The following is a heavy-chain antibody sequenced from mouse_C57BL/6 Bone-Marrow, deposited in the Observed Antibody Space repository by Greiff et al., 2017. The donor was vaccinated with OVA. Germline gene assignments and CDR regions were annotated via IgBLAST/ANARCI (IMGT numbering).Heavy chain of an antibody. D-gene: IGHD1-2*01. CDR1: GFSLTSYG. V-gene: IGHV2-5*01. J-gene: IGHJ2*01. Sequence: VHLVESGPGLVQPSQSLSITCTVSGFSLTSYGVHWVRQSPGKGLAWLGVIWRGGSTDYNAAFMSRLSITKDNSKSQVFCKMNSLQADDTAIYYCAKNTTARNFDYWGQGTTLTVSS. CDR2: IWRGGST. CDR3: AKNTTARNFDY.